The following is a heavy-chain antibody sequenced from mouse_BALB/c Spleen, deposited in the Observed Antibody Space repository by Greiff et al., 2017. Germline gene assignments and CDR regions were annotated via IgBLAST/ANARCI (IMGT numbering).Heavy chain of an antibody. D-gene: IGHD3-1*01. CDR2: ISNGGGST. CDR1: GFTFSSYT. V-gene: IGHV5-12-2*01. CDR3: ARHVGRGHYYAMDY. Sequence: DVHLVESGGGLVQPGGSLKLSCAASGFTFSSYTMSWVRQTPEKRLEWVAYISNGGGSTYYPDTVKGRFTISRDNAKNTLYLQMSSLKSEDTAMYYCARHVGRGHYYAMDYWGQGTSVTVSS. J-gene: IGHJ4*01.